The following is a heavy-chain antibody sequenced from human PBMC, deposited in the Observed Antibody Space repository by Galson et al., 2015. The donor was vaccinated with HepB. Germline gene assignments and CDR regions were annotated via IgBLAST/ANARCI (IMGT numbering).Heavy chain of an antibody. J-gene: IGHJ4*02. V-gene: IGHV3-7*01. Sequence: SLRLSCAASGFTFSNYWMTWVRQTPGKGLECVANIKQDGSEKSYVDSVKGRFTISRDNAKNSLYLQMNSLRVEDTALYYCARGYAPDYWGQGTLVTVSS. D-gene: IGHD1-1*01. CDR1: GFTFSNYW. CDR3: ARGYAPDY. CDR2: IKQDGSEK.